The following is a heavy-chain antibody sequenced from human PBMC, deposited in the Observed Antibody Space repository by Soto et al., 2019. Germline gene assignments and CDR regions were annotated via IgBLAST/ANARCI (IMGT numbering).Heavy chain of an antibody. CDR2: VYYTGST. V-gene: IGHV4-59*01. J-gene: IGHJ4*02. CDR1: GGSISGSY. CDR3: VRSVAVPGAHIDY. Sequence: SETLSLTCSVSGGSISGSYWSWIRQSPGKGLEWLGYVYYTGSTNYSPSLRSRVSISVDTSKNEFSLRLSSVTAADTAVYFCVRSVAVPGAHIDYWGQGTQVTVST. D-gene: IGHD6-19*01.